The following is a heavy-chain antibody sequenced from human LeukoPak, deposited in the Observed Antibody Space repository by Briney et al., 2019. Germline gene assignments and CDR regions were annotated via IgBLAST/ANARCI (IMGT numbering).Heavy chain of an antibody. Sequence: SETLSLTCTVSGGSISSYYWSWIRQPPGKGLEWIGYIYYSGSTNYNPSLKSRVTISVDTSKNQFSLRVSSVTATDTAVYYCARKTASGECTSTSCYIDSWGQGTLVTVSS. J-gene: IGHJ4*02. V-gene: IGHV4-59*01. D-gene: IGHD2-2*02. CDR1: GGSISSYY. CDR2: IYYSGST. CDR3: ARKTASGECTSTSCYIDS.